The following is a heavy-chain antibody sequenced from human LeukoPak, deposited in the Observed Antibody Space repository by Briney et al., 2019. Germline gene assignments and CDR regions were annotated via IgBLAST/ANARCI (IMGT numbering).Heavy chain of an antibody. CDR2: TNWDGGRR. V-gene: IGHV3-20*04. J-gene: IGHJ4*02. Sequence: GGSLRLSCAASGFTFDDYTMSWVRHTPGKGLEWVSGTNWDGGRRGYADSVKGRFTISRDNAKNSLYLQMNSLRVEDTAMYYCARDGLRRPPTPYCGGDCPLDYWGQGTLVSVSS. CDR3: ARDGLRRPPTPYCGGDCPLDY. CDR1: GFTFDDYT. D-gene: IGHD2-21*02.